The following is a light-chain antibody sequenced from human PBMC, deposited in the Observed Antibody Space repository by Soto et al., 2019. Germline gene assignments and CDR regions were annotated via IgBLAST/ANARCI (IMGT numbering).Light chain of an antibody. CDR2: GAS. J-gene: IGKJ4*01. V-gene: IGKV3-15*01. CDR3: EQYNSWPALT. Sequence: EIVMTQSPATLSVSPGERATLSCRASQSVSSNLAWYQQKPRQAPRLLIYGASTRATGIPARFSGSGSGPDLTLAISSLKSEDFAVYYCEQYNSWPALTFGGGIKVEIK. CDR1: QSVSSN.